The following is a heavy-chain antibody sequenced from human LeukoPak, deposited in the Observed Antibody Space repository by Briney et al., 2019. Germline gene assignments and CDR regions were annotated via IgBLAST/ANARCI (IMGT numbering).Heavy chain of an antibody. CDR2: IYYSGST. J-gene: IGHJ6*03. D-gene: IGHD3-22*01. CDR3: ARGTWDDSSGYLNSFLYYYYYMDV. CDR1: GGSISSSSYY. V-gene: IGHV4-39*07. Sequence: SETLSLTCTVSGGSISSSSYYWGWIRQPPGKGLEWIGSIYYSGSTYYNPSLKSRVTISVDTSKNQFSLKLSSVTAADTAVYYCARGTWDDSSGYLNSFLYYYYYMDVWGKGTTVTVSS.